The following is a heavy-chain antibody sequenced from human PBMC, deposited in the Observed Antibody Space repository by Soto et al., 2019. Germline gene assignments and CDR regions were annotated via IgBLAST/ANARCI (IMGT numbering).Heavy chain of an antibody. J-gene: IGHJ6*02. V-gene: IGHV3-15*01. CDR3: TTTATALYYYYGMDV. D-gene: IGHD2-15*01. Sequence: EVQLVESGGGLVKPGGSLRLSCAASGFTFSNAWMSWVRQAPGKGLEWVGRIKSKTDGGTTDYAAPVKGRFTISRDDSKNTLYLQMNSLKTEDTAVYYCTTTATALYYYYGMDVWGQGTTVTVSS. CDR1: GFTFSNAW. CDR2: IKSKTDGGTT.